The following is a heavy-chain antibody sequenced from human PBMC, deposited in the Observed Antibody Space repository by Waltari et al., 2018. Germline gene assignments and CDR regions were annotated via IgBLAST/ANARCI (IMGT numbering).Heavy chain of an antibody. V-gene: IGHV3-23*01. CDR3: AKDAVTTSLAIDY. CDR2: IGGRGGST. D-gene: IGHD4-17*01. CDR1: GFTFSSYA. Sequence: EVQLLESGGGLVQPGGSLRLSCAASGFTFSSYAMSWVRQAPGKGLGWVSAIGGRGGSTDYADAVKGRFTISRDNSKNTLYLQMNSLRAEDTAVYYCAKDAVTTSLAIDYWGQGTLVTVSS. J-gene: IGHJ4*02.